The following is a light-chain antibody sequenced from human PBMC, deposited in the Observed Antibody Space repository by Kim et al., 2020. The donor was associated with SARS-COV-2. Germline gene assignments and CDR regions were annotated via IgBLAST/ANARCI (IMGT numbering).Light chain of an antibody. Sequence: LAERATINCKSSQSVLYSTDNKNYLPWYQQKPGQPPKLRIYWASTRESGVPDRFSGSGSGADFTLTISSLQAEDVAVYYCQHRGTFGQGTKVDIK. V-gene: IGKV4-1*01. J-gene: IGKJ1*01. CDR3: QHRGT. CDR2: WAS. CDR1: QSVLYSTDNKNY.